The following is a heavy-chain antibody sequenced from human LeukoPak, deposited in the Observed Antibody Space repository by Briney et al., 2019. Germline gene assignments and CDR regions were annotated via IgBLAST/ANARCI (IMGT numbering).Heavy chain of an antibody. V-gene: IGHV4-39*07. CDR2: INHSGST. Sequence: SETLSLTCTVSGGSISSSSYYWGWIRQPPGKGLEWIGEINHSGSTNYNPSLKSRVTISVDTSKNQFSLKLSSVTAADTAVYYCARGGLGATGEFDYWGQGTLVTVSS. J-gene: IGHJ4*02. CDR1: GGSISSSSYY. CDR3: ARGGLGATGEFDY. D-gene: IGHD3-16*01.